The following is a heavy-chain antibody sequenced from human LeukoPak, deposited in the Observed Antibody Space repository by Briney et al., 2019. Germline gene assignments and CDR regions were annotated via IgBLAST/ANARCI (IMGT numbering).Heavy chain of an antibody. CDR1: GFTFSDYY. Sequence: PGGSLRLSCAASGFTFSDYYMSWIRQAPGKGLEWVSYISSSSSYTNYADSVKGRFTISRDNAKNSLYLQMNSRRAEDTAVYYCARAPVATMADYWGQGTLVTVSS. CDR3: ARAPVATMADY. V-gene: IGHV3-11*06. CDR2: ISSSSSYT. D-gene: IGHD5-12*01. J-gene: IGHJ4*02.